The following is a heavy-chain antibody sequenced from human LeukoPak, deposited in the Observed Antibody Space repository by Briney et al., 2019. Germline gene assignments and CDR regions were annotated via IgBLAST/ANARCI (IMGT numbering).Heavy chain of an antibody. CDR1: GFTFSSYA. CDR2: INDRGGST. V-gene: IGHV3-23*01. Sequence: GASLRLSCAASGFTFSSYAMSWVRQAPGKGLEWVSGINDRGGSTYYADSVKGRFTISRDNSKNTLYLQMNSLRAEDTAVYYCAKGVDTRRRIGMRVVVTYYFDYWGQGTLVTVSS. J-gene: IGHJ4*02. D-gene: IGHD3-22*01. CDR3: AKGVDTRRRIGMRVVVTYYFDY.